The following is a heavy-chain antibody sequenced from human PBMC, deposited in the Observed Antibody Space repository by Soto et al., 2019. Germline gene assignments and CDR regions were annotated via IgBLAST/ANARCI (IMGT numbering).Heavy chain of an antibody. D-gene: IGHD3-16*01. V-gene: IGHV4-61*01. J-gene: IGHJ6*02. CDR2: IYYSGST. CDR3: AREGNMMAGGRSYYYYGMDV. CDR1: GGSVSSGSYY. Sequence: SETLSLTCTVSGGSVSSGSYYWSWIRQPPGKGLEWIGYIYYSGSTNYSPSLKSRVTISVDTSKNQFSLKLGSVTAADTAVYYCAREGNMMAGGRSYYYYGMDVWGQGTTVTVSS.